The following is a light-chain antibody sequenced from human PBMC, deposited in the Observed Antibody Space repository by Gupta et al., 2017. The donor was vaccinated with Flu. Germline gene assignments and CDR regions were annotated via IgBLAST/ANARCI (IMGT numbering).Light chain of an antibody. J-gene: IGKJ2*03. CDR3: QHSYSTPYS. CDR2: AAS. V-gene: IGKV1-39*01. Sequence: DIQVTQSPSSLSASVGHRVTITCRASQTISNYLNWYQQKPGKAPNLLIYAASGLQSGVPSRVSGSGSGTDFTLTISSLQPEDFATYYCQHSYSTPYSFGQGTKLDIK. CDR1: QTISNY.